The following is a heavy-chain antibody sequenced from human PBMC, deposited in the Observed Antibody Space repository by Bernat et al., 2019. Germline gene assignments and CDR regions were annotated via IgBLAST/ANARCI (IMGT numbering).Heavy chain of an antibody. D-gene: IGHD6-19*01. Sequence: QLQLQESGPGLVKPSETLSLTCTVSGGSISSSSYYWGWIRQPPGKGLEWIGSIYYSGSTYYNPSLKSRVTISVDTSKNQFSLKLSSVTAADTAVYYCARHIKEQWLVQAHFDYWGQGTLVTVSS. J-gene: IGHJ4*02. CDR2: IYYSGST. CDR1: GGSISSSSYY. V-gene: IGHV4-39*01. CDR3: ARHIKEQWLVQAHFDY.